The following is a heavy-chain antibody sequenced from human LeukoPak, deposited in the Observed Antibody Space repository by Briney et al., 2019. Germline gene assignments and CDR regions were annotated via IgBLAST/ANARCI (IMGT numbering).Heavy chain of an antibody. CDR3: ARDGVGGGSYYSAY. CDR1: GFTFSNAW. D-gene: IGHD1-26*01. V-gene: IGHV3-15*01. J-gene: IGHJ4*02. Sequence: GGSLRLSCAASGFTFSNAWMSWVRQAPGKGLEWVGRIKSKTDGGTTDYTAPVNGRFTISRDDSKNTLYLQMNSLRAEDTAVYYCARDGVGGGSYYSAYWGQGTLVTVSS. CDR2: IKSKTDGGTT.